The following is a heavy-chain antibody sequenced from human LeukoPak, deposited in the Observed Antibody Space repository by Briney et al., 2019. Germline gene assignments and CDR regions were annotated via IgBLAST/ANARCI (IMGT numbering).Heavy chain of an antibody. V-gene: IGHV3-7*03. Sequence: GGSLRLSCAASGFTFSSYWMSWVRQAPGKGLEWVANIKQDGSEKYYVDSVKGRFTIFRDNSENTLYLQMDSLRAEDTAIYYCAKDRSYSGTYMGGFDIWGQGTMVTASS. CDR1: GFTFSSYW. J-gene: IGHJ3*02. CDR2: IKQDGSEK. CDR3: AKDRSYSGTYMGGFDI. D-gene: IGHD1-26*01.